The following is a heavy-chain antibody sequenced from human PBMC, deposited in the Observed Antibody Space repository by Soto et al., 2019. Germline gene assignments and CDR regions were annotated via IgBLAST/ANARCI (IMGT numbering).Heavy chain of an antibody. Sequence: GSLRLSCAASGLSFSSYWMSWVRQAPGKGLEWVANIKQDGSEKYYVDSVKGRFTISRDNAKNSLYLQMSSLRAEDTAVYYGARVDVIAVVTPTLASAYWGPG. J-gene: IGHJ4*02. V-gene: IGHV3-7*01. CDR1: GLSFSSYW. D-gene: IGHD3-22*01. CDR3: ARVDVIAVVTPTLASAY. CDR2: IKQDGSEK.